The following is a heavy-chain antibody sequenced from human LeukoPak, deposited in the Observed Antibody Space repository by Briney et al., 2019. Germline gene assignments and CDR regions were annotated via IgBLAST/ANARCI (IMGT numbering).Heavy chain of an antibody. CDR1: GGTFSIYA. D-gene: IGHD1-26*01. V-gene: IGHV1-69*13. CDR2: IIPIFGTA. Sequence: GASVKVSCKASGGTFSIYAISWVRQAPGQGLEWMGGIIPIFGTANYAQKFQGRVTITADESTSTAYMELSSLRSEDTAAYYCASSLELLHKSFDYWGQGTLVTVSS. CDR3: ASSLELLHKSFDY. J-gene: IGHJ4*02.